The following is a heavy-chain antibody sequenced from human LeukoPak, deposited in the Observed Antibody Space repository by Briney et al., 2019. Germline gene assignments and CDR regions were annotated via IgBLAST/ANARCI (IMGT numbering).Heavy chain of an antibody. CDR3: ARHVVYGSGSDNWFDP. V-gene: IGHV4-59*08. D-gene: IGHD3-10*01. CDR2: IYYSRIT. CDR1: GGSMSNYY. J-gene: IGHJ5*02. Sequence: PSETLSLTCTVSGGSMSNYYWSWIPQPPGKGLEWIGYIYYSRITNYNPSPKSRFTISVDTSKNQCSLKLSSVTAADTAVYYCARHVVYGSGSDNWFDPWGQGTLVTVSS.